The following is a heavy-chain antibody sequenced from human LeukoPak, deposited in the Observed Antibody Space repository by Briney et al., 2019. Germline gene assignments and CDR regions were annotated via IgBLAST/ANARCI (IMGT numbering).Heavy chain of an antibody. V-gene: IGHV1-2*02. J-gene: IGHJ4*02. CDR3: ARGAAAAAFDY. CDR2: INPKSGGT. CDR1: GYSFTGHY. D-gene: IGHD6-13*01. Sequence: ASVKVSCKASGYSFTGHYMHWVRQAPGQGLEWMGWINPKSGGTNYAQKFQGRVTMTRDTSIGTAYMELSSLRSEDTAVYYCARGAAAAAFDYWGQGTLVTVSS.